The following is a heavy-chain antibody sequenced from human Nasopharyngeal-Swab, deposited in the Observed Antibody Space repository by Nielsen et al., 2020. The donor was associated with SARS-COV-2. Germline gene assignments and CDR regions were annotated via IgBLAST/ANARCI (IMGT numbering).Heavy chain of an antibody. V-gene: IGHV1-69*13. CDR1: LCTFLNYA. CDR3: ARSRDIVVVPAHKGDWLDP. J-gene: IGHJ5*02. D-gene: IGHD2-2*01. CDR2: IIPIFGTA. Sequence: SSVPVSCQASLCTFLNYAISWVRQAAPQERGGMGGIIPIFGTANYAQKFQDRVTITADESTSTADMELSSLRSEDTAVYYCARSRDIVVVPAHKGDWLDPWGQGTLVTVSS.